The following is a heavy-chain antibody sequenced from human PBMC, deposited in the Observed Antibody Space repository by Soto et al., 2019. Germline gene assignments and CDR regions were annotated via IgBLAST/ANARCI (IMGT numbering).Heavy chain of an antibody. V-gene: IGHV4-59*12. CDR1: GGSISSYY. J-gene: IGHJ4*02. D-gene: IGHD1-26*01. CDR3: ERREIQGPIDY. CDR2: IYYSGST. Sequence: SETLSLTCTVSGGSISSYYWIWIRQPPGKGLEWIGYIYYSGSTYYNPSLKSRVTMSVDTSKNQFSLKLTSVTAVDTAVYYCERREIQGPIDYWGQGTLVTVSS.